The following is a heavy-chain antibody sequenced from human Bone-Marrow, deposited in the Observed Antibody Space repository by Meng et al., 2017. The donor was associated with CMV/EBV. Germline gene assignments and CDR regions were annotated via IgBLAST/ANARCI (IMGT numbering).Heavy chain of an antibody. CDR3: ATRTKSNILISGVLFDY. Sequence: ASVKVSCKVSGHTLTELSVYWVRQAPGKGLEWMGGFDPEDAEIIYAQRFQGRVTMTEDTSTETAYMELRSLRSEDTAVYYCATRTKSNILISGVLFDYWGQGTLVTVSS. J-gene: IGHJ4*02. CDR2: FDPEDAEI. D-gene: IGHD3/OR15-3a*01. CDR1: GHTLTELS. V-gene: IGHV1-24*01.